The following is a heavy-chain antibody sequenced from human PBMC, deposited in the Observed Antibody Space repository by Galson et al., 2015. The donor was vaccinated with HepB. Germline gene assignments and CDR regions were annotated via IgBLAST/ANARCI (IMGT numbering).Heavy chain of an antibody. V-gene: IGHV3-48*04. J-gene: IGHJ4*02. Sequence: SLRLSCAASGFTFSSYSMNWVRQAPGKGLEWVSYISSSSSTIYYADSVKGRFTISRDNAKNSLYLQMNSLRAEDTAVYYCARDPTYYYDSSGHGRTFDYWGQGTLVTVSS. CDR1: GFTFSSYS. CDR3: ARDPTYYYDSSGHGRTFDY. D-gene: IGHD3-22*01. CDR2: ISSSSSTI.